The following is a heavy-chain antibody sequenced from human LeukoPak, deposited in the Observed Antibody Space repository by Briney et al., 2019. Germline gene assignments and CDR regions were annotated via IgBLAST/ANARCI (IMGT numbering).Heavy chain of an antibody. CDR3: ARVRYCSSTSCYKEGYFDY. CDR1: GGSISSGDYY. J-gene: IGHJ4*02. D-gene: IGHD2-2*02. CDR2: IHYSGST. V-gene: IGHV4-30-4*08. Sequence: SETLSLTCTVSGGSISSGDYYWSWIRQPPGKGLEWIGYIHYSGSTYYNPSLKSRVTISVDTSKNQFSLKLSSVTAADTAVYYCARVRYCSSTSCYKEGYFDYWGQGTLVTVSS.